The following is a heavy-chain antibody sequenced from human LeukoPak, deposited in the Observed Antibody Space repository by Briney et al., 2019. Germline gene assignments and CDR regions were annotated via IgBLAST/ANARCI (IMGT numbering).Heavy chain of an antibody. Sequence: KPSETLSLTCTVSGDSISSSDYFWGWIRQPPGKGLEWIGAFSSTGTTHYSPSLKSRVTISLDTSKNQFSLKLNSVTAADTAVYYCARGSGWTFFDYWGQGTLVTVSS. CDR3: ARGSGWTFFDY. V-gene: IGHV4-39*07. CDR1: GDSISSSDYF. J-gene: IGHJ4*02. D-gene: IGHD6-19*01. CDR2: FSSTGTT.